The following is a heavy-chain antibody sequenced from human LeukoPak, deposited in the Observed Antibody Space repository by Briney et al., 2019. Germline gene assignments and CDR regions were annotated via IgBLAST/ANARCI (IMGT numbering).Heavy chain of an antibody. CDR1: GFTFSSYA. CDR3: AKDSARMIVVVIIDY. D-gene: IGHD3-22*01. CDR2: ISGSGGST. Sequence: PGGSLRLSCAASGFTFSSYAMSWVRQAPGKGLEWVSAISGSGGSTYYADSVKGRFTISRDNSKNTLYLQMNSLRAKDTAVYYCAKDSARMIVVVIIDYWGQGTLVTVSS. V-gene: IGHV3-23*01. J-gene: IGHJ4*02.